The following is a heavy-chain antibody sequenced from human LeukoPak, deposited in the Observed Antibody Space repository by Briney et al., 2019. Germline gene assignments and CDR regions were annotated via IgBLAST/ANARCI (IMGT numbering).Heavy chain of an antibody. CDR1: GFTIGDYA. J-gene: IGHJ4*02. D-gene: IGHD3-9*01. Sequence: GRSLRLSCAASGFTIGDYAMNWDRHDPGNVLDWVSGISWNSGSIGYADSVKGRFTISRDNAKNSLYLQMNSLRAEDMALYYCAKDNDDILAGLFDYWGQGTLVTVSS. CDR2: ISWNSGSI. CDR3: AKDNDDILAGLFDY. V-gene: IGHV3-9*03.